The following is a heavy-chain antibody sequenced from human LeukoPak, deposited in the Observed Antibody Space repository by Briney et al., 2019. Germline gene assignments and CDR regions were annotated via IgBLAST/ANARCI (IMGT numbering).Heavy chain of an antibody. CDR1: GYTFTGYY. D-gene: IGHD3-9*01. Sequence: ASVKVSCKASGYTFTGYYMHWVRQAPGQGLEWMGWINPNSGGTSYAQKFQGRVTMTRDTSVSTAYMELSRLRSDDTAVYYCARMSDILTGHYPQWFDPWVQGTLVTVSS. CDR2: INPNSGGT. J-gene: IGHJ5*02. V-gene: IGHV1-2*02. CDR3: ARMSDILTGHYPQWFDP.